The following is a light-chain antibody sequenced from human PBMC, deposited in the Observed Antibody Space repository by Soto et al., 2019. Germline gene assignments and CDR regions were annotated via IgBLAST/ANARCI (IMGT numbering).Light chain of an antibody. J-gene: IGKJ5*01. CDR2: GAS. CDR3: QQYDGSTPIT. V-gene: IGKV3-20*01. CDR1: QSVSSSS. Sequence: EIVLTQSPGTLSLSPGERATLSCRASQSVSSSSLAWYQQKPGQAPRLLIYGASSRAAGIPDRFSGSGSGTEFTLTISRLEHEDYAVFYCQQYDGSTPITFGQGTRLEIK.